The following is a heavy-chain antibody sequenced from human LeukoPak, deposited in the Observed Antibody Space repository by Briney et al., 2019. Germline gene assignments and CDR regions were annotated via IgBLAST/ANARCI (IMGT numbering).Heavy chain of an antibody. CDR3: ARDSNEMATTPFDY. D-gene: IGHD5-24*01. CDR1: GGTFSSYA. V-gene: IGHV1-69*04. Sequence: ASVKVSCKASGGTFSSYAISWVRQAPGQGLEWMGRIIPILGIANYAQKFQGRVTITADKSTSTAYMEPSSLRSEDTAVYYCARDSNEMATTPFDYWGQGTLVTVSS. J-gene: IGHJ4*02. CDR2: IIPILGIA.